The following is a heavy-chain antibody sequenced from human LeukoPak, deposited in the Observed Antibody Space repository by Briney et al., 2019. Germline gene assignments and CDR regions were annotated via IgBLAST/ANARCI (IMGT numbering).Heavy chain of an antibody. CDR2: VYYSGST. Sequence: SETLSLTCTVSVGSMSSYYWSWIRQPPGKGLEWLGYVYYSGSTNYNPSLKSRVTISLGTSKNQFSLKLSSVTAADTAVYYCARGLDFARSNDYWGQGTLVTVSS. D-gene: IGHD3/OR15-3a*01. V-gene: IGHV4-59*08. J-gene: IGHJ4*02. CDR1: VGSMSSYY. CDR3: ARGLDFARSNDY.